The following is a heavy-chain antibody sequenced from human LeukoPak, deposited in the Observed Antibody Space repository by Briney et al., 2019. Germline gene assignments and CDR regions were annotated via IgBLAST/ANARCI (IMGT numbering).Heavy chain of an antibody. Sequence: GGSLRLSCEASGFSFSGYAMSWVRQAPGKGLDWVSGVSDSGVNTYYADSVKGRFTISRDNSKNTLYLQMNSLRAEDTAVYYCAKSGGEESNYYDSSGYYPYYFDYWGQGTLVTVSS. CDR3: AKSGGEESNYYDSSGYYPYYFDY. J-gene: IGHJ4*02. V-gene: IGHV3-23*01. CDR1: GFSFSGYA. CDR2: VSDSGVNT. D-gene: IGHD3-22*01.